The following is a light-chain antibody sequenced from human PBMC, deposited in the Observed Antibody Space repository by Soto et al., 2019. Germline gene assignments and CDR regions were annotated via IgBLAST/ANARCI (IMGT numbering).Light chain of an antibody. J-gene: IGKJ3*01. CDR1: QSVSSSY. Sequence: DIVLTQSPGTLSLSPGERATLSCRASQSVSSSYLAWYQQKPGQAPRLLIYGASSRATGIPDRFSGSGSGTDFTLTISRLEPEDFAVYYCQQYGSSLLFTFGPGTQVDIK. V-gene: IGKV3-20*01. CDR2: GAS. CDR3: QQYGSSLLFT.